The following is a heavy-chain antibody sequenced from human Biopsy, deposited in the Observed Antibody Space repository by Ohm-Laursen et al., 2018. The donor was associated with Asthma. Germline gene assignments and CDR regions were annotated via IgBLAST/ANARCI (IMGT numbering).Heavy chain of an antibody. CDR2: ISTYNGNT. V-gene: IGHV1-18*01. J-gene: IGHJ6*02. CDR3: ARDQGSALSGAGMDV. CDR1: GYTFTTYG. Sequence: VSSVKVSCNASGYTFTTYGISWLRQAPGQGLEWMGWISTYNGNTKYGRKVQGRVTMTTDTATSTAYIYLRSLRSDDTAVYYCARDQGSALSGAGMDVWGQGTTVTVSS. D-gene: IGHD3-9*01.